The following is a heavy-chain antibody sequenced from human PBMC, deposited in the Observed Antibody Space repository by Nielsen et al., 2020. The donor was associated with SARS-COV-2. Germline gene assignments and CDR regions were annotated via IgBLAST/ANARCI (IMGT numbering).Heavy chain of an antibody. Sequence: GGSLRLSCAASGFTFSSYWMSWVRQAPGKGLEWVSVIYSGGSTYYADSVKGRFTISRDNSKNTLYLQMNSLRAEDTAVYYCARVSDWYFDLWGRGTLVTVSS. J-gene: IGHJ2*01. V-gene: IGHV3-66*01. CDR2: IYSGGST. CDR3: ARVSDWYFDL. CDR1: GFTFSSYW.